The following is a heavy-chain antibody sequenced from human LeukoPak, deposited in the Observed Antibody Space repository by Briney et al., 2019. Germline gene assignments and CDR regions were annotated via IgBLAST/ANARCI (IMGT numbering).Heavy chain of an antibody. Sequence: QPGGSLRLSCAASGFTFSSYAMSWVRQAPGKGLEWVSAISGSGGSTYYADSVKGRFTISRDNSKNTLYLQMNSLRAEDTAVYYCAKDHPGPRALIAAAGLDYWGQGTLVTVSS. V-gene: IGHV3-23*01. D-gene: IGHD6-13*01. CDR3: AKDHPGPRALIAAAGLDY. J-gene: IGHJ4*02. CDR2: ISGSGGST. CDR1: GFTFSSYA.